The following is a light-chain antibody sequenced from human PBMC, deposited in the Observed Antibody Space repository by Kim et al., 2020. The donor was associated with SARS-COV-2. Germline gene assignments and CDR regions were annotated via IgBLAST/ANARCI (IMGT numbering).Light chain of an antibody. CDR1: GGSVGGYDF. CDR2: IVN. J-gene: IGLJ1*01. CDR3: SSYAGTNNFYV. Sequence: QSVNISSTGTGGSVGGYDFVSWHQQHPRKAPQLIIYIVNKRPSGVPNRFSGSKSGNTASLTVSGLQAEDEADYYCSSYAGTNNFYVFGTGTKVTVL. V-gene: IGLV2-8*01.